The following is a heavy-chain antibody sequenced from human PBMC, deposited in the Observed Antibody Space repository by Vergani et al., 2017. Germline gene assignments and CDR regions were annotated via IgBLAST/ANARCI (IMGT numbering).Heavy chain of an antibody. CDR3: ARGSYTYSSEDY. CDR1: GFTFSSYA. Sequence: EVQLLESGGGLVQPGGSLRLSCAASGFTFSSYAMSWVHQAPGKGLEWVSVIYSGGSTYYADSVKGRFTISRDNSKNMLYLQMNSLRAEDTAVYYCARGSYTYSSEDYWGQGTLVTVSS. V-gene: IGHV3-23*03. CDR2: IYSGGST. J-gene: IGHJ4*02. D-gene: IGHD5-18*01.